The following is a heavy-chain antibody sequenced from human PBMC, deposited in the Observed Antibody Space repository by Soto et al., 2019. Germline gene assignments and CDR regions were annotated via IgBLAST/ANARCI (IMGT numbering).Heavy chain of an antibody. D-gene: IGHD3-9*01. CDR3: ARDRTGAHFFDY. V-gene: IGHV3-33*01. CDR2: ILIDGTSQ. Sequence: GGSLRLSCAASGFTFSTFGMHWVRQAPGKGLEWVALILIDGTSQYYADSVRGRFTISRDNSKNTLYLQMNSLRAEDTAVYFCARDRTGAHFFDYWGQGTLVTVSS. J-gene: IGHJ4*02. CDR1: GFTFSTFG.